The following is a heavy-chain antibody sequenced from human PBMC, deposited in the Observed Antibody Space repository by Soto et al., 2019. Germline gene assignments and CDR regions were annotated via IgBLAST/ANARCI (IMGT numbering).Heavy chain of an antibody. CDR3: ARSWFGELRFYYYGMDV. V-gene: IGHV1-18*01. D-gene: IGHD3-10*01. CDR1: GYTFTSYG. J-gene: IGHJ6*02. Sequence: QVQLVQSGAEVKKPGASVKVSCKASGYTFTSYGISWVRQAPGQGLEWMGWISAYNGNTNYAQKLQGRVTMTTDTSXSXGYMELRSLRSDDTAVYYCARSWFGELRFYYYGMDVWGQGTTVTVSS. CDR2: ISAYNGNT.